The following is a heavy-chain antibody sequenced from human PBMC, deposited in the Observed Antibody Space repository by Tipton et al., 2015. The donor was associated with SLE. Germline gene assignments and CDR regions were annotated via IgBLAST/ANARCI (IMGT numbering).Heavy chain of an antibody. CDR2: IRYDGSNK. V-gene: IGHV3-30*02. CDR1: GLIFSSFG. D-gene: IGHD2-15*01. Sequence: GSLRLSCAAYGLIFSSFGMHWVRQAPGKGLEWVAYIRYDGSNKYYADSVKGRFTISRDNSENTLYLQMNSLRGEDTAVYYCAIMQLLFDFWGQGTLVTVSS. CDR3: AIMQLLFDF. J-gene: IGHJ4*02.